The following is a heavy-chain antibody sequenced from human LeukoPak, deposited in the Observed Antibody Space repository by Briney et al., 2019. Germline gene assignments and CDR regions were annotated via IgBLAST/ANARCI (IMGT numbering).Heavy chain of an antibody. J-gene: IGHJ4*02. CDR1: GLTFSSYA. V-gene: IGHV3-23*01. CDR2: ISGSGGST. CDR3: AKDSAALDDFWSGYRIHFDY. Sequence: PGGSLRLSCAASGLTFSSYAMSWVRQAPGKGLEWISAISGSGGSTYYADSVKGRFTISRDNSKNTLHLQMNSLRAEDTAVYYCAKDSAALDDFWSGYRIHFDYWGQGTLVTVSS. D-gene: IGHD3-3*01.